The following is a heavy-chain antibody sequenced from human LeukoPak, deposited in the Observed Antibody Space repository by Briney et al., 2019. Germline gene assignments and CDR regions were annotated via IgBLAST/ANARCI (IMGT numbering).Heavy chain of an antibody. Sequence: PSETLSLTCTVSGGSISSSSYYWGWVRQPPGKGLGWIGCIYYSGSTYYNPSLKSRVTISVDTSKNQFSLKLSSVTAADTAVYYCARDAHDFWSGYYKYYFDYWGQGSLVTDSS. J-gene: IGHJ4*02. V-gene: IGHV4-39*07. CDR3: ARDAHDFWSGYYKYYFDY. CDR2: IYYSGST. CDR1: GGSISSSSYY. D-gene: IGHD3-3*01.